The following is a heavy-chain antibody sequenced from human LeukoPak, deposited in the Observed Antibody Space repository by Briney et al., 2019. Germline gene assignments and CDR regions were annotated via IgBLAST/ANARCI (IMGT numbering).Heavy chain of an antibody. D-gene: IGHD3-10*01. CDR2: ISSSSSYI. J-gene: IGHJ6*03. CDR1: GFTFSSYS. Sequence: GGSLRLSCAASGFTFSSYSMNWVRQAPGKGLEWVSSISSSSSYIYYADSVKGRFTISRDNAKNSLYLQMNSLRAEDTAVYYCARKAMVRGVIRVSNYYYYMDVWGKGTTVTVPS. V-gene: IGHV3-21*01. CDR3: ARKAMVRGVIRVSNYYYYMDV.